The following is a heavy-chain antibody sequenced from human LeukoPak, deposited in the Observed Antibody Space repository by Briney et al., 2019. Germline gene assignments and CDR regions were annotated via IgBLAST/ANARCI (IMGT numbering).Heavy chain of an antibody. J-gene: IGHJ3*02. CDR3: ARDDYYDSSGYLGQSDAFDI. Sequence: PGGSLRLSCAASGFTFSSYAMNWVRQAPGKGLEWVSSISSSSSYIYYADSVKGRFTISRDNAKNSLYLQMNSLRAEDTAVYYCARDDYYDSSGYLGQSDAFDIWGQGTMVTVSS. D-gene: IGHD3-22*01. CDR2: ISSSSSYI. CDR1: GFTFSSYA. V-gene: IGHV3-21*01.